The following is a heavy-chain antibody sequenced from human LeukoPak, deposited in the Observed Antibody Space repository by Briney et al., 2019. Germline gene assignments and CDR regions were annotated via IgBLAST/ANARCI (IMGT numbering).Heavy chain of an antibody. CDR3: ARATPGWWELQR. CDR1: GFTFSSDW. Sequence: GGSLRLSCAASGFTFSSDWMHWVRQAPGKGLVWVSRINGAGTSTSYADSVKGRFTISRDNAKNTLYLQMSSLRAEDTAVYYCARATPGWWELQRWGQGTLVTVSS. CDR2: INGAGTST. J-gene: IGHJ4*02. V-gene: IGHV3-74*01. D-gene: IGHD1-26*01.